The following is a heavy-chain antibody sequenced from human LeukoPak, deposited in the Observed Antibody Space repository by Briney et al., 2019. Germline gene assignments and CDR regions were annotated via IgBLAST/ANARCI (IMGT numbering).Heavy chain of an antibody. Sequence: GGSLRLSCAASGFTFDDYAMHWVRQAPGKGLEWVSGISWNSGSIGYADSVKGRFTISRDNSKNTLYLQMNTLRADDTAVYYCAKDHGSSDWYYFDYWGQGTLVTVSS. D-gene: IGHD6-13*01. J-gene: IGHJ4*02. CDR1: GFTFDDYA. CDR3: AKDHGSSDWYYFDY. V-gene: IGHV3-9*01. CDR2: ISWNSGSI.